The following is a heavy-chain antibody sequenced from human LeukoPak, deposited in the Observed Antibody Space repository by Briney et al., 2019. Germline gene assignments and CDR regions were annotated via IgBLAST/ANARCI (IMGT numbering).Heavy chain of an antibody. D-gene: IGHD6-19*01. Sequence: GGSLRLYCAASGCTFSSYGMHWVRQAPGKGLEWVAFIRYDGSNKYYADSVKGRFTISRDNSKNTLYLQMNSLRAEDTAVYYCAKVPRIAVAGTPHYYYYYYMDVWGKGTTVTISS. CDR3: AKVPRIAVAGTPHYYYYYYMDV. CDR2: IRYDGSNK. J-gene: IGHJ6*03. CDR1: GCTFSSYG. V-gene: IGHV3-30*02.